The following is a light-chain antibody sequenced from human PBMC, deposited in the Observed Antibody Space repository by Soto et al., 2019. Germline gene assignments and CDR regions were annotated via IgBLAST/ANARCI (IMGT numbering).Light chain of an antibody. Sequence: HSASAVSANKEDRVTLAGRACQGISSYLSWYQQEPGKAPKLLIYDAYTLQSGVPSRFSGSGSGTDFTLTISSLQAEDFATYSCALVNIYPLPSCGGTNVDIK. CDR3: ALVNIYPLP. CDR2: DAY. J-gene: IGKJ4*01. V-gene: IGKV1-9*01. CDR1: QGISSY.